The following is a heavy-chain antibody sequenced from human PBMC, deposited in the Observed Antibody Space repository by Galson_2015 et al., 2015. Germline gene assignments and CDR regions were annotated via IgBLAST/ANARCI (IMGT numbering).Heavy chain of an antibody. CDR3: ARDDPGYYDSSGYYPPVYYYGMDV. CDR2: IIPIFGTA. J-gene: IGHJ6*02. V-gene: IGHV1-69*13. Sequence: SVKVSCKASGGTFSSYAISWVRQAPGQGLGWMGGIIPIFGTANYAQKFQGRVTITADESTSTAYMELSSLRSEDTAVYYCARDDPGYYDSSGYYPPVYYYGMDVWGQGTTVTVSS. D-gene: IGHD3-22*01. CDR1: GGTFSSYA.